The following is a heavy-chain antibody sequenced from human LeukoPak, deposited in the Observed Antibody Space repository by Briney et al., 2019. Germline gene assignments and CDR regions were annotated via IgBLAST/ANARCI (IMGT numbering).Heavy chain of an antibody. Sequence: SQTLSLTCTVSGGSISSGSYYWSWIRQPAGKGLEWIGRIYTSGSTNYNPSLKSRVTISVDTSKNQFSQKLSSVTAADTAVYYCARVSYGDSYYFDYWGQGTLVTVSS. CDR3: ARVSYGDSYYFDY. CDR1: GGSISSGSYY. D-gene: IGHD4-17*01. CDR2: IYTSGST. V-gene: IGHV4-61*02. J-gene: IGHJ4*02.